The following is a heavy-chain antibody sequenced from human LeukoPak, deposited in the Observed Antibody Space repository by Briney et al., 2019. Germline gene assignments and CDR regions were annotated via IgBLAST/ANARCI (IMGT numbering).Heavy chain of an antibody. J-gene: IGHJ4*02. D-gene: IGHD6-6*01. Sequence: ASVKFSCKASEYTFTDYHMHWVRQAPGQGLEWIGWINPNSGGTNYAQKFQGRVTMTRDTSISTAYMELSGLRSDDTAVYYCARRYSDSSEGFDYWGQGTLVTVSS. CDR3: ARRYSDSSEGFDY. CDR2: INPNSGGT. V-gene: IGHV1-2*02. CDR1: EYTFTDYH.